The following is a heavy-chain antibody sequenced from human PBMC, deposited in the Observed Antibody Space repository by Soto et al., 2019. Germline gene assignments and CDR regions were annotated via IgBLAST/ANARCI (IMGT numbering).Heavy chain of an antibody. CDR2: ISAYNGNT. CDR1: GYTFTSYG. J-gene: IGHJ4*02. V-gene: IGHV1-18*01. CDR3: ARAPVTMVRGVITEPYYFDY. Sequence: ASVKVSCKASGYTFTSYGISWVRQAPGQGLEWMGWISAYNGNTNYAQKLQGRVTMTTDTSTSTAYMELRSLRSDDTAVYYCARAPVTMVRGVITEPYYFDYWGQGTLVTVYS. D-gene: IGHD3-10*01.